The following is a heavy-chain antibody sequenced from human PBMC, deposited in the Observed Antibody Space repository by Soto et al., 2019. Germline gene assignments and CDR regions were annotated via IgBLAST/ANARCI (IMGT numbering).Heavy chain of an antibody. D-gene: IGHD1-26*01. CDR2: MNPNSGNT. V-gene: IGHV1-8*01. CDR1: GYTFTSYD. Sequence: QVQLVQSGAEVKKPGASVKVSCKASGYTFTSYDINWVRQATGQGLEWMGWMNPNSGNTGYAQKFQGRVTMTRNNSISTAYMELGSMRSEDTEEYYCEREWVRGMDVRGQGATVTVSS. J-gene: IGHJ6*02. CDR3: EREWVRGMDV.